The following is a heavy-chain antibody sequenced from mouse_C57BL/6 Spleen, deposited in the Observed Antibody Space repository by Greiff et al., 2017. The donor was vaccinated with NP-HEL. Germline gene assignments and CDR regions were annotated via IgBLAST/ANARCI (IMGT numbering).Heavy chain of an antibody. CDR1: GYAFSSYW. CDR2: IYPGDGDT. D-gene: IGHD1-1*01. Sequence: VKLQESGAELVKPGASVKISCKASGYAFSSYWMNWVKQRPGKGLEWIGQIYPGDGDTNYNGKFKGKATLTADKSSSTAYMQLSSLTSEDSAVYFCARFLYYGSSYEGDYWGQGTTLTVSS. V-gene: IGHV1-80*01. J-gene: IGHJ2*01. CDR3: ARFLYYGSSYEGDY.